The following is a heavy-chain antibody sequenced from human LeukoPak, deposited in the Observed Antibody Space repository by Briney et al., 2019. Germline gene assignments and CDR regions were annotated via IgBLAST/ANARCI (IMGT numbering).Heavy chain of an antibody. D-gene: IGHD3-10*02. J-gene: IGHJ4*02. CDR1: GFTFSSYA. CDR3: ATTFGELLSSYFDY. Sequence: GGSLRLSCAASGFTFSSYAMSWVRQAPGKGLEWVSAISGSGGSTYYADSVKGRFTISRDNSKNTLYLQMNSLRAEDTAVYYCATTFGELLSSYFDYWGQGTLVTVSS. V-gene: IGHV3-23*01. CDR2: ISGSGGST.